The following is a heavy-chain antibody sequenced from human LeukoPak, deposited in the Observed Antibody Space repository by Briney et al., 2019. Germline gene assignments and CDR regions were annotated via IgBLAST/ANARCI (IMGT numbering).Heavy chain of an antibody. Sequence: SGGSLRLSCAASGFTFSSYWMSWVRQAPGKGLEGVANIKQDGSEKYYVDSVKGRFTISRDNAKNSLYLQMNSLRAEDTAVYYCARGRGGYANYYYYYGMDVWGKGTTVTVSS. D-gene: IGHD5-12*01. J-gene: IGHJ6*04. V-gene: IGHV3-7*03. CDR2: IKQDGSEK. CDR1: GFTFSSYW. CDR3: ARGRGGYANYYYYYGMDV.